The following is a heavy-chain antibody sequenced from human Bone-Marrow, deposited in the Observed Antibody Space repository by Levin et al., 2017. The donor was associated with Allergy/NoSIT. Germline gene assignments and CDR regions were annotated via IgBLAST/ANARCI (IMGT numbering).Heavy chain of an antibody. CDR2: ISGSGETT. Sequence: GGSLRLSCAASGFTFNNYALTWVRQAPGKGLEWVSGISGSGETTYYADSVKGRFTISRDNSKNTLYLQLNTLRAEDTAVYYCARLGYCTPGGACYEQYWYFDLWGRGTLVSVSS. CDR1: GFTFNNYA. D-gene: IGHD2-8*01. J-gene: IGHJ2*01. V-gene: IGHV3-23*01. CDR3: ARLGYCTPGGACYEQYWYFDL.